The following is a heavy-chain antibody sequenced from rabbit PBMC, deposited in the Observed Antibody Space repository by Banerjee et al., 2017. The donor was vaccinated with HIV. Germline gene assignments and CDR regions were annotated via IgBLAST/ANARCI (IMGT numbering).Heavy chain of an antibody. Sequence: QQQLEESGGGLVTLGGSLKLSCKASGSDISSNAMCWVRQAPGKGLELIACIYSSNGDKWYASWVNGRFTISRSTSLNTVDLKMTSLTVADTATYFCARDLAGVIGWNFNLWGPGTLVTVS. CDR2: IYSSNGDK. V-gene: IGHV1S43*01. CDR1: GSDISSNA. D-gene: IGHD4-1*01. J-gene: IGHJ4*01. CDR3: ARDLAGVIGWNFNL.